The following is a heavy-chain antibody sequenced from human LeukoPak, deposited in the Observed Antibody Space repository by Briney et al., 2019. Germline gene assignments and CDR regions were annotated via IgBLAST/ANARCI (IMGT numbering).Heavy chain of an antibody. D-gene: IGHD5-12*01. CDR2: INPNSGGT. V-gene: IGHV1-2*02. J-gene: IGHJ4*02. CDR1: GYTFTGYY. CDR3: ARADSGYLYYFDY. Sequence: ASVKVSCKASGYTFTGYYMHWVRQAPGQGLEWMGWINPNSGGTNYAQKFQGRVTMTRDTSISTAYMELSRLRSDDTAAYYCARADSGYLYYFDYWGQGTLVTVSS.